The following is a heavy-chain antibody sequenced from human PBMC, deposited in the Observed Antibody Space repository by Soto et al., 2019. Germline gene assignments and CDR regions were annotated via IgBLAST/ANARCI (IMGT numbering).Heavy chain of an antibody. Sequence: GGSLRLSCVASGIPFGSRAMSWVRQAPGEGLEWVSTITDTGGDTKYADSVRGRFTMSRDNSKKTLYLQMNSLRVEDSALYYCARGSTDSYPGSRIFDLWGRGTLVTVSS. CDR1: GIPFGSRA. J-gene: IGHJ4*02. D-gene: IGHD3-10*01. CDR3: ARGSTDSYPGSRIFDL. V-gene: IGHV3-23*01. CDR2: ITDTGGDT.